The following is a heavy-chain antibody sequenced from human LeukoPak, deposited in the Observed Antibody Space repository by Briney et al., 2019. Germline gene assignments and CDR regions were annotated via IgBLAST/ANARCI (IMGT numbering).Heavy chain of an antibody. J-gene: IGHJ4*02. V-gene: IGHV1-69*13. CDR3: ARDLFYYYDSSGYSYFDY. D-gene: IGHD3-22*01. CDR2: IIPIFGTA. CDR1: GGTFSSYA. Sequence: SVKVSCKASGGTFSSYAISWVRQAPGQGLEWMGGIIPIFGTANYAQKFQGGVTITADESTSTAYMELSSLRSEDTAVYYCARDLFYYYDSSGYSYFDYWGQGTLVTVSS.